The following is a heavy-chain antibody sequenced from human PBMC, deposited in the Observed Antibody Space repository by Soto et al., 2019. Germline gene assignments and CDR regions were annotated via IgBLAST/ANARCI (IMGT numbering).Heavy chain of an antibody. D-gene: IGHD5-12*01. J-gene: IGHJ4*02. CDR2: ISWNSGSI. CDR1: GFTFDDYA. V-gene: IGHV3-9*01. Sequence: EVQLVESGGGLVQPGRSLRLSCAASGFTFDDYAMHWVRQAPGKDLEWVSGISWNSGSIGYADSVKGRFTISRDNAKNSLYQQMNSLRAEDTALYYCAKDMGIVATVELDYWGQGTLVTVSS. CDR3: AKDMGIVATVELDY.